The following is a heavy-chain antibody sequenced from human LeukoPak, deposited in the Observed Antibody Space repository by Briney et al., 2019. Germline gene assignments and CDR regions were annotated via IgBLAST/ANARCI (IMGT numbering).Heavy chain of an antibody. Sequence: PSETLSLTCAVYAQSFSSYYWSWVRHPPGNGLEWNGEINHSGSPNSNPSLKSRVTISVDTSRNQFSLKVSSVSAADTAVYYCARGLWAVRFYSWGQGTLVTVSS. J-gene: IGHJ4*02. V-gene: IGHV4-34*01. D-gene: IGHD6-6*01. CDR1: AQSFSSYY. CDR3: ARGLWAVRFYS. CDR2: INHSGSP.